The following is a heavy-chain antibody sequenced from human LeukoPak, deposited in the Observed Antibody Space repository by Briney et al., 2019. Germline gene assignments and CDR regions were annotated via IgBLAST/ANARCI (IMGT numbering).Heavy chain of an antibody. CDR3: ARDGGTMVQGVTSSPGRYYYYYMDV. CDR1: GGTFSSYA. Sequence: SVKVSCKASGGTFSSYAISWVRQAPGQGLEWMGGIIPIFGTANYAQKFQGRVTITADESTSTAYMELSSLRSEDTAVYYCARDGGTMVQGVTSSPGRYYYYYMDVWGKGTTVTVSS. D-gene: IGHD3-10*01. V-gene: IGHV1-69*13. J-gene: IGHJ6*03. CDR2: IIPIFGTA.